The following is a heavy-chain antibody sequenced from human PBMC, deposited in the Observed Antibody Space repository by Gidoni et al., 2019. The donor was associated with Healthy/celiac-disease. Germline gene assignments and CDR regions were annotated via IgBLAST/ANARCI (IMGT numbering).Heavy chain of an antibody. D-gene: IGHD2-15*01. J-gene: IGHJ4*02. V-gene: IGHV4-39*01. CDR2: IYYSGST. CDR1: GGSNSSRSYY. Sequence: QLQLQESGPGLVKPSETLSLTCTVSGGSNSSRSYYWGWIRQPPGKGLEWTGSIYYSGSTSYNPSLKSRVTISVDTSKNQFSLKLSSVTAADTAVYYCAGLGGGSYYFDYWGQGTLVTVSS. CDR3: AGLGGGSYYFDY.